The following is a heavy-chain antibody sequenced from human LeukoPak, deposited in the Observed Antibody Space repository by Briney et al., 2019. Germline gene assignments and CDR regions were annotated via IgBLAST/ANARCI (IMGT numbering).Heavy chain of an antibody. J-gene: IGHJ3*02. Sequence: PSETLSLTCTVSGGSISNHYWSWIRQPPGKGLEWIGYVYYSGSTTYNPSLKSRVTISVDTSRNQFSLKLSSVTAADTAVYYCARSRSGYSYDHAAFDIWGQGTMVTVSS. CDR1: GGSISNHY. CDR3: ARSRSGYSYDHAAFDI. D-gene: IGHD5-18*01. CDR2: VYYSGST. V-gene: IGHV4-59*11.